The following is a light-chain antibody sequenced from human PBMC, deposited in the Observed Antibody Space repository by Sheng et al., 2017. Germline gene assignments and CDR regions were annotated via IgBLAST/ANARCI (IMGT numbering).Light chain of an antibody. CDR2: AAS. Sequence: DIQMTQSPSTLSASVGDRVTITCRASQSVNNWLAWYQQKPGKVPKLLIYAASTLQSGVPSRFSGSGSGTDFTLTISGLQPEDVATYYCHKYDGVPLTFGGGTKVEIK. J-gene: IGKJ4*01. V-gene: IGKV1-27*01. CDR3: HKYDGVPLT. CDR1: QSVNNW.